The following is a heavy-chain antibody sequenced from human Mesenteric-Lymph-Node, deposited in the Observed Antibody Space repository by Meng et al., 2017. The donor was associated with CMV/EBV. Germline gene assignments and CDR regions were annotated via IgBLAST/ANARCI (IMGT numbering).Heavy chain of an antibody. CDR3: ARSREDIVVVPAAYDHYYYYGMDV. Sequence: ISWVRQAPGQGLEWMGWISAYNGNTNYAQKLQGRVTMTTDTSTSTAYMELRSLRSDDTAVYYCARSREDIVVVPAAYDHYYYYGMDVWGQGTMVTVSS. CDR2: ISAYNGNT. J-gene: IGHJ6*02. D-gene: IGHD2-2*01. V-gene: IGHV1-18*01.